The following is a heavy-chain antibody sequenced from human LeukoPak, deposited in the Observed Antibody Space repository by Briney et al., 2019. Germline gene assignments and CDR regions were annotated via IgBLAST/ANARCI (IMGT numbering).Heavy chain of an antibody. CDR1: GYTFTSYD. CDR3: ARGLSNTVTTRNWFDP. J-gene: IGHJ5*02. V-gene: IGHV1-8*01. CDR2: MNPNSGNT. Sequence: ASVKVSCKASGYTFTSYDINWVRQATGQGLEWMGWMNPNSGNTGYAQKFQGRVTMTRNTSINTAYMELSSLRSEDTAVYYCARGLSNTVTTRNWFDPWGQGTLVTVSS. D-gene: IGHD4-17*01.